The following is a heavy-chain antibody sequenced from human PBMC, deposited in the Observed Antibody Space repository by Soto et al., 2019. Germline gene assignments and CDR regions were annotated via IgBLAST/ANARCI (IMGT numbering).Heavy chain of an antibody. D-gene: IGHD3-9*01. CDR1: GDSIMRGHYY. Sequence: PSETVSLTCTVFGDSIMRGHYYCNWIRQHPERGLEWIGYIHNSDTYYNPSLKSRLILSLDTSESQFSLKLGSVTAADTAVYYCARSPGIKDWFPFFDQWGQGILVTVSS. CDR2: IHNSDT. CDR3: ARSPGIKDWFPFFDQ. V-gene: IGHV4-31*03. J-gene: IGHJ4*02.